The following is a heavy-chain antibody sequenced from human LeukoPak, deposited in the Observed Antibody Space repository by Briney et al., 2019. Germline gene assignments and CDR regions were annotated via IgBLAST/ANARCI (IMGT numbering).Heavy chain of an antibody. CDR2: INHSGST. J-gene: IGHJ3*02. D-gene: IGHD3-10*01. CDR3: ARMTMVRGHSDAFDI. CDR1: GGSFSGYY. Sequence: PSETLSLTCAVYGGSFSGYYWSWIRQPPGKGLEWIGEINHSGSTNYNPSLKSRVTISVDTSKNQFSLKLSSVTAADTAVYYCARMTMVRGHSDAFDIWGQGTMVTVSS. V-gene: IGHV4-34*01.